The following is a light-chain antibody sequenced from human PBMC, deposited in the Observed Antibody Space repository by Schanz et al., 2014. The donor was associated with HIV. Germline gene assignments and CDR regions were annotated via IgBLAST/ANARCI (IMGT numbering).Light chain of an antibody. CDR3: ATWDDSLSALV. CDR1: RNDVGTYNL. V-gene: IGLV2-23*02. CDR2: EVT. Sequence: QSALTQPASVSGSPGQSITISCTGTRNDVGTYNLVSWYQQHPGKAPQLMIYEVTKRPSGVSDRFSGSKSDNTASLTISGLQADDEADYYCATWDDSLSALVFGGGTKLTVL. J-gene: IGLJ3*02.